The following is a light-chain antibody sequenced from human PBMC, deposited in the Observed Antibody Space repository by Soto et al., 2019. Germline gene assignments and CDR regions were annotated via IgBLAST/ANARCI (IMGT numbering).Light chain of an antibody. J-gene: IGKJ1*01. CDR3: LQFNTFPWT. CDR1: QSIGRW. V-gene: IGKV1-5*03. Sequence: DIQMTQSPSTLSASVGDRVNMTCRASQSIGRWVAWYQQQPGKGPKFLINKVSNLESGVPSRISGSGSGTEFTRTISSLPPDDFATYYCLQFNTFPWTCGQGTKVEIK. CDR2: KVS.